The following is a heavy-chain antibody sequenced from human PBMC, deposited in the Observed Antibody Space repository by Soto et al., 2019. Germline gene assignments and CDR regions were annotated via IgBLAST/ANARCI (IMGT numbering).Heavy chain of an antibody. J-gene: IGHJ3*02. D-gene: IGHD1-26*01. CDR1: GGSISTGGYY. V-gene: IGHV4-31*03. CDR2: IYHSGMT. CDR3: ATVRWELHDAFDI. Sequence: QVQLQESGPGLVKPSQTLSLTCTVSGGSISTGGYYWSWIRQHPGRGLEWIGYIYHSGMTYSNPSLQSRVAISIDTSKNQFSLKLGSVTAADTAVYYCATVRWELHDAFDIWGQGTMVSVSS.